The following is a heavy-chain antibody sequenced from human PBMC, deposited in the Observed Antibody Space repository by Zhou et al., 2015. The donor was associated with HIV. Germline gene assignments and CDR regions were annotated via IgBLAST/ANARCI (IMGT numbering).Heavy chain of an antibody. CDR2: IIPILGIA. D-gene: IGHD3-10*01. Sequence: QVQLVQSGAEVKKPGSSVKVSCKASGGTFSSYTISWVRQAPGQGLEWMGRIIPILGIANYAQKFQGRVTITADKSTSTAYMELSSLRSEDTAVYYCARAGMVRGYYFDYWGQGTLVTVSS. CDR1: GGTFSSYT. J-gene: IGHJ4*02. V-gene: IGHV1-69*02. CDR3: ARAGMVRGYYFDY.